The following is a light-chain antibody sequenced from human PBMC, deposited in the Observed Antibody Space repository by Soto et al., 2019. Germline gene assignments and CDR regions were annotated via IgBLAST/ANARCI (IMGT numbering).Light chain of an antibody. CDR1: QSVGSSF. V-gene: IGKV3-20*01. CDR2: GAS. J-gene: IGKJ4*01. CDR3: QQYGSSPLT. Sequence: EIVLTQSPGTLSLARGERATLSCGASQSVGSSFLAWYQQKPGQAPGRVIYGASSRATGIPNRFRGSGYGTDFTLTISRLEPEDVAVYYCQQYGSSPLTSGGRTKVEIK.